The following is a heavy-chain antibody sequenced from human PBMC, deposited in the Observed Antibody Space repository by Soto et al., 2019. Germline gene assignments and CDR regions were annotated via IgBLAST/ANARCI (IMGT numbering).Heavy chain of an antibody. J-gene: IGHJ5*02. CDR3: TRHSGYDYWFDH. CDR1: GFTFSGSA. Sequence: GESLKISCAASGFTFSGSAMHWVRQASGKGLEWVGRIRSKANSYATAYAASVKGRFTISRDDSKNTAYLQMNSLKTEDTAVYYCTRHSGYDYWFDHWGQGTLVTVSS. CDR2: IRSKANSYAT. D-gene: IGHD5-12*01. V-gene: IGHV3-73*01.